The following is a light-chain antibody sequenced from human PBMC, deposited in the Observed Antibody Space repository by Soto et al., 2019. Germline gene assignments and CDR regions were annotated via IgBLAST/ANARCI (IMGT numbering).Light chain of an antibody. CDR2: LGS. Sequence: EIVMTQSPLSLPVTPGEPASISCRSSQSLLHTNGFNYLDWYLQKPGQSPQLLIYLGSYRASGVPDRFSGRGSGTDFTLKISTVEVEDVGVYYCMQSLQTPPTLGQGTKVEIK. V-gene: IGKV2-28*01. CDR1: QSLLHTNGFNY. CDR3: MQSLQTPPT. J-gene: IGKJ1*01.